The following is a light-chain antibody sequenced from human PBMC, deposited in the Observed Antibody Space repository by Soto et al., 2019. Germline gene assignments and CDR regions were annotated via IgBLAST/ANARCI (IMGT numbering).Light chain of an antibody. CDR3: QQYKNYLT. CDR2: GAS. V-gene: IGKV1-5*01. CDR1: QSISTW. J-gene: IGKJ3*01. Sequence: DIQMTQSPSTLSASVGDRVTITCRASQSISTWLAWYQQKPGKAPKVLIYGASSLESGVPSRFSGSVSGTKFTLTVSSLQPDDFANYYCQQYKNYLTFGPGTKVDIK.